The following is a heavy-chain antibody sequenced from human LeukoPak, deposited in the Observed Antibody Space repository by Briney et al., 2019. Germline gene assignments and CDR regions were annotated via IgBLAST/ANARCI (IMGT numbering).Heavy chain of an antibody. Sequence: GGSLRLSCAASGFTFRTSAMTWVRQAPGRGLEWVSAISDSGGSTFYADSVKGRFTISRDNSKNTLYLQMNSLRAEDTAVYYCAKSWYDDYWGEGALVTVSS. V-gene: IGHV3-23*01. CDR3: AKSWYDDY. D-gene: IGHD6-13*01. J-gene: IGHJ4*02. CDR1: GFTFRTSA. CDR2: ISDSGGST.